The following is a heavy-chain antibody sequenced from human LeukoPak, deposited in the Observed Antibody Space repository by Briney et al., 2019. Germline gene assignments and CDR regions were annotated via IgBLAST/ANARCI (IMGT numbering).Heavy chain of an antibody. CDR2: IRGSDTTT. D-gene: IGHD3-3*01. Sequence: PGGSLRLSCAASAFTLSGYWMTWVRQAPGKGLEWVSAIRGSDTTTYYADSVKGRFTISRDNSKNTVYLRINSLRVEDTAIYYCTKARDGFGVDTIDYWGQGTLVTVSS. V-gene: IGHV3-23*01. CDR1: AFTLSGYW. CDR3: TKARDGFGVDTIDY. J-gene: IGHJ4*02.